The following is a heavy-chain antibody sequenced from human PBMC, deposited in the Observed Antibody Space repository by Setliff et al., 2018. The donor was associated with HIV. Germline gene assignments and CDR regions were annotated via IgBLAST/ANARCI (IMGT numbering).Heavy chain of an antibody. D-gene: IGHD1-26*01. J-gene: IGHJ4*02. V-gene: IGHV4-4*07. CDR3: AKDKTEGAMGH. CDR1: GASVGNYF. CDR2: MYTTVDA. Sequence: SETLSLTCTVTGASVGNYFWSWIRQSAEKGLEWIGRMYTTVDAAYNPSLKSRVIMSVDTSKNQISLKLTSVTAADTAMYYCAKDKTEGAMGHWGQGTLVTVSS.